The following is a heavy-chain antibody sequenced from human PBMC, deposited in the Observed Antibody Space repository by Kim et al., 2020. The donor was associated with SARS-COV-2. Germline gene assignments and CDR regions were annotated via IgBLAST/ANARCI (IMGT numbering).Heavy chain of an antibody. J-gene: IGHJ4*02. V-gene: IGHV4-59*01. D-gene: IGHD3-10*01. CDR1: GGSISSYY. Sequence: SETLSLTCTVSGGSISSYYWSWIRQPPGKGLEWIGYIYYSGSTNYNPSLKSRVTISVDTSKNQFSLKLSSVTAADTAVYYCARSPVWYYGSGSFLTMPYYFDYWGQGTLVTVSS. CDR3: ARSPVWYYGSGSFLTMPYYFDY. CDR2: IYYSGST.